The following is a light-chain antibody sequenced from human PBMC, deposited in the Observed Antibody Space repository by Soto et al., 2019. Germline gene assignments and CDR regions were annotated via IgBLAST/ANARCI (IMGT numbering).Light chain of an antibody. CDR1: TSDVGTKKF. V-gene: IGLV2-23*01. CDR2: EGT. Sequence: QSALTQPASVSGSPGQSITISCIETTSDVGTKKFFSWYQQQPGKAPKLIIYEGTKRPSGVSSRFSGSKSGNTVSLTVSGLQSDDEADYFCCLYTSFFSFFGGGTKLTVL. J-gene: IGLJ2*01. CDR3: CLYTSFFSF.